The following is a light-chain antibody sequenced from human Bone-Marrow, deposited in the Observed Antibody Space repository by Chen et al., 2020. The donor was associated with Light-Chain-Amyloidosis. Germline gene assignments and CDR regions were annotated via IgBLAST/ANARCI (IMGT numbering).Light chain of an antibody. Sequence: NLMLTQPHPASASPGKTVVISCTHSSGSLATNYVQRYQQRPGSSPTTVIYEDDQRPSGVPDRFSGSIDRSSNSASLTISGLKTEDEADYYCQSYQGSSQGVFGGGTKLTVL. CDR3: QSYQGSSQGV. V-gene: IGLV6-57*01. CDR1: SGSLATNY. CDR2: EDD. J-gene: IGLJ3*02.